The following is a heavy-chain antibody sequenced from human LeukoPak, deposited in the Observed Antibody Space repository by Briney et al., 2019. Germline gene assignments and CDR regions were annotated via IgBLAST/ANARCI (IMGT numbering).Heavy chain of an antibody. CDR2: INHSGST. Sequence: MPSETLSLTCAVYGGSFSGYYWSWIRQPPGKGLEWIGEINHSGSTNYNPSLKSRVTISVDTSKNQFSLKLNSVTAADTAVYYCARHRSKWLQSSFDYWGQGTLVTVSS. CDR3: ARHRSKWLQSSFDY. CDR1: GGSFSGYY. D-gene: IGHD5-24*01. J-gene: IGHJ4*02. V-gene: IGHV4-34*01.